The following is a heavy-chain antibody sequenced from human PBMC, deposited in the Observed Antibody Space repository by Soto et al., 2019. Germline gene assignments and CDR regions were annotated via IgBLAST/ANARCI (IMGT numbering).Heavy chain of an antibody. CDR2: IIPIFGTA. D-gene: IGHD3-22*01. CDR3: ARAHYYDSSGYLLSYYFDY. J-gene: IGHJ4*02. CDR1: GGTFSSYA. Sequence: QVQLVQSGAEVKKPGSSVKVSCKASGGTFSSYAISWVRQAPGQGLEWMGGIIPIFGTANYAQKFQGRVTMTADESTSTAYMELSSLRSEDTAVYYCARAHYYDSSGYLLSYYFDYWGQGTLVTVSS. V-gene: IGHV1-69*12.